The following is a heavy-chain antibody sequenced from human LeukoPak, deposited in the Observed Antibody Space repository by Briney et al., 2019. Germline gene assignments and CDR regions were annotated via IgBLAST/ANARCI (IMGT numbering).Heavy chain of an antibody. J-gene: IGHJ4*02. D-gene: IGHD5-12*01. Sequence: GGSPRLSCAASGFTFSSYSMNWVRQAPGKGLEWVSSISSSSSYIYYADSVKGRFTISRDNAKNSLYLQMNSLRAEDTAVYYCARGWLRFHYFDYWGQGTLVTVSS. CDR2: ISSSSSYI. CDR1: GFTFSSYS. CDR3: ARGWLRFHYFDY. V-gene: IGHV3-21*01.